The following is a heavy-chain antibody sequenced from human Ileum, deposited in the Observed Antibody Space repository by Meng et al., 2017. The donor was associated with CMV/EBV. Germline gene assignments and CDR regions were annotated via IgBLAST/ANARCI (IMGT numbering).Heavy chain of an antibody. D-gene: IGHD2-2*01. CDR2: IIPIFGTA. V-gene: IGHV1-69*05. CDR1: GGTFSSYA. CDR3: ARGARYCSSTSCYFRDDYYYYGMDV. Sequence: SVKVSCKASGGTFSSYAISWVRQAPGQGLEWMGGIIPIFGTANYAQKFQGRVTITTDESTSTAYMELSSLRSEDTAVYYCARGARYCSSTSCYFRDDYYYYGMDVWGQGTTVTGAS. J-gene: IGHJ6*01.